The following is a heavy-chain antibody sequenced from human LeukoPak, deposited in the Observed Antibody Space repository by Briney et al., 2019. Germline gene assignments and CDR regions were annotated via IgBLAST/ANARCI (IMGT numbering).Heavy chain of an antibody. CDR1: GFTFSSYS. V-gene: IGHV3-15*01. J-gene: IGHJ4*02. CDR3: TTDHDSDGNYFAYAS. Sequence: GGSLRLSCAASGFTFSSYSMNWVRQAPGKGLEWVGLIKNKPDGGTTDYAAPVRGRFTISRDDSKNTLYLQMNSLKTEGTAVYYCTTDHDSDGNYFAYASWGQGTLVTVSS. CDR2: IKNKPDGGTT. D-gene: IGHD3-22*01.